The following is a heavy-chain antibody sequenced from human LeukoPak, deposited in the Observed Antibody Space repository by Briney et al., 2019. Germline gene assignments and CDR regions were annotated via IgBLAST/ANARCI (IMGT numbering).Heavy chain of an antibody. Sequence: PSETLSLTCTVSGGSISSGSYYWSWIRQPAGKGLEWIGRIYTSGSTNYNPSLKSRVTMSVDTSKNQFSLKLSSVTAADTAVYYCARIPLDYDSSGYFNYWGQGTLVTVSS. D-gene: IGHD3-22*01. J-gene: IGHJ4*02. CDR2: IYTSGST. CDR1: GGSISSGSYY. CDR3: ARIPLDYDSSGYFNY. V-gene: IGHV4-61*02.